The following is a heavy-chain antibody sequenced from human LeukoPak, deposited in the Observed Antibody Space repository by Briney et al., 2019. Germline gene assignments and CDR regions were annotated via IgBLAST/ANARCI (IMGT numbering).Heavy chain of an antibody. V-gene: IGHV5-51*01. J-gene: IGHJ3*02. CDR1: GYSFTSYW. D-gene: IGHD3-9*01. CDR2: IYPGDSDT. CDR3: ARPYDILTGSSAFDI. Sequence: GESLKISCRGSGYSFTSYWIGWVRQMPGKGLEWMGIIYPGDSDTRYSPSFQGQVTISADKSISTAYLQWSSLKASDTAMYYCARPYDILTGSSAFDIWGQGTMVTVSS.